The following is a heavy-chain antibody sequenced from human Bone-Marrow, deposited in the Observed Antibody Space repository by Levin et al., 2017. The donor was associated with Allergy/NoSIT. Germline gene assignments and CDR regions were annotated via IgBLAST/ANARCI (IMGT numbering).Heavy chain of an antibody. Sequence: PGGSLRFSCAASGFTFSSYGMHWVRQAPGKGLEWVAVISYDGSNKYYADSVKGRFTISRDNSKNTLYLQMNSLRAEDTAVYYCAKDFSGGESGFDYWGQGTLVTVSS. CDR3: AKDFSGGESGFDY. V-gene: IGHV3-30*18. J-gene: IGHJ4*02. CDR1: GFTFSSYG. D-gene: IGHD2-15*01. CDR2: ISYDGSNK.